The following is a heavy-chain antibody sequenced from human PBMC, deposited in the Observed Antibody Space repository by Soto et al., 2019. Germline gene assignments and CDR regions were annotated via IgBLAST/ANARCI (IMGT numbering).Heavy chain of an antibody. Sequence: SETLSLTCTVTGGAISGYYWTWIRQSDGEGLEWIGRIYSSGSTNYNPSLESRVTISLDTSMNYFSLRLSSVTAADTAVYYCARGQRFSDWFDPWGQGTLVTVSS. CDR3: ARGQRFSDWFDP. CDR2: IYSSGST. V-gene: IGHV4-4*07. D-gene: IGHD3-3*01. J-gene: IGHJ5*02. CDR1: GGAISGYY.